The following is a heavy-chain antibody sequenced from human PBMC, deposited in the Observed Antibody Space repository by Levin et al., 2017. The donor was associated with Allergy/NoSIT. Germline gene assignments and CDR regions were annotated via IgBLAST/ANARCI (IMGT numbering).Heavy chain of an antibody. CDR2: INHSGST. J-gene: IGHJ6*02. V-gene: IGHV4-34*01. Sequence: SETLSLTCAVYGGSFSGYYWSWIRQPPGKGLEWIGEINHSGSTNYNPSLKSRVTISVDTSKNQFSLKLSSVTAADTAVYYCASPRPPLYSSSWRPYYGMDVWGQGTTVTVSS. CDR1: GGSFSGYY. CDR3: ASPRPPLYSSSWRPYYGMDV. D-gene: IGHD6-13*01.